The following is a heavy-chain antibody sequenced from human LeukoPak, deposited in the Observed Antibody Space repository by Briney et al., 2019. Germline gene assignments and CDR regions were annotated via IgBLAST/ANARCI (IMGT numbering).Heavy chain of an antibody. CDR1: GFTFDDYA. Sequence: QSGGSLRLSCAASGFTFDDYAMHWVRQAPGKGLEWVSGISWNSGSIGYADSVKGRFTISRDNAKNSLYLQMSSLRAEDTALYYCAKGRRITMVRGAFDYWGQGTPVTVSS. CDR2: ISWNSGSI. V-gene: IGHV3-9*01. CDR3: AKGRRITMVRGAFDY. D-gene: IGHD3-10*01. J-gene: IGHJ4*02.